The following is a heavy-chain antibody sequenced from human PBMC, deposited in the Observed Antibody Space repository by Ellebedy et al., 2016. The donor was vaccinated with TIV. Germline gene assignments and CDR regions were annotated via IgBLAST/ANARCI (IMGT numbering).Heavy chain of an antibody. CDR1: GFIFSAYG. CDR3: AKGGGSYGVTPSDY. D-gene: IGHD1-26*01. CDR2: ISGSGDAT. V-gene: IGHV3-23*01. Sequence: GESLKISRVASGFIFSAYGVTWVRQAPGKGLEWVSAISGSGDATYYADSVKGRFTISRDNSRNTLYLQMNSLRTEDTAVYYCAKGGGSYGVTPSDYWGQGTLVTVSS. J-gene: IGHJ4*02.